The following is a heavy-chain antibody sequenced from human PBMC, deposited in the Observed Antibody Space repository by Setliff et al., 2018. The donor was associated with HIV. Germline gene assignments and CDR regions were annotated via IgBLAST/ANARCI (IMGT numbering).Heavy chain of an antibody. Sequence: LSLTCAVYGGSFSGYYWSWIRQPPGKGLEWIGEINHSGSTNYSPSLKSRVTISVDTSKNHFFLELTSVTAADTAVYYCARRDYDYVWGSDRYPFDYWGQGTLVTVSS. D-gene: IGHD3-16*02. J-gene: IGHJ4*02. CDR3: ARRDYDYVWGSDRYPFDY. V-gene: IGHV4-34*01. CDR1: GGSFSGYY. CDR2: INHSGST.